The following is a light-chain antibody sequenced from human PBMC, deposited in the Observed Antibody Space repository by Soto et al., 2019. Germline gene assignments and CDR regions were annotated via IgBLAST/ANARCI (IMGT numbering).Light chain of an antibody. V-gene: IGKV1-39*01. CDR2: AAS. CDR1: QSISSY. Sequence: DIQMTQSPSSLSASVGDRVTITCRASQSISSYLNWYQQKPGKAPKLLIYAASSLQSGVPSRFSGSGSGTDFTLTISSLQPDDLASYYCQQYDHYPITFGQGTRLEIK. CDR3: QQYDHYPIT. J-gene: IGKJ5*01.